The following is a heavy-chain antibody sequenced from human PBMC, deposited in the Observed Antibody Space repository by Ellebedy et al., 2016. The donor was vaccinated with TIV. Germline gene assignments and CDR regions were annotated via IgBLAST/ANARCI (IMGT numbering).Heavy chain of an antibody. CDR1: GYTFFDYG. V-gene: IGHV1-18*01. D-gene: IGHD5-24*01. J-gene: IGHJ4*02. CDR3: ARGWADQVF. Sequence: ASVKVSCXASGYTFFDYGISWVRQAPGQGLEWMGWISPYNRNTHYGQNFQGRVTLTTDTSTSTAYMELRSLRSDDTALYYCARGWADQVFWGQGSLITVSS. CDR2: ISPYNRNT.